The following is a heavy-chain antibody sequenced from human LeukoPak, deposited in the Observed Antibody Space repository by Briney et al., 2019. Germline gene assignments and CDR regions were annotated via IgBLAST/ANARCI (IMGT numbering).Heavy chain of an antibody. CDR2: IYSGGST. D-gene: IGHD3-10*01. V-gene: IGHV3-66*02. CDR3: ARFYGSVLGFDP. J-gene: IGHJ5*02. CDR1: GFTVSSNY. Sequence: GGSLRLSCAASGFTVSSNYMSWVRQAPGKGLEGVSVIYSGGSTYYADSVKGRFTISRDNSKNTLYLQMNSLRAEDTAVYYCARFYGSVLGFDPWGQGTLVTVSS.